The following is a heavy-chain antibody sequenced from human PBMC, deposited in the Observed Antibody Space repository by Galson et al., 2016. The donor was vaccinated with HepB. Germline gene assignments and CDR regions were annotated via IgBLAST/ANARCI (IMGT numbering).Heavy chain of an antibody. D-gene: IGHD6-19*01. CDR2: IKHDGGEK. V-gene: IGHV3-7*01. Sequence: SLRLSCAASGFVFSTYLMTWVRQAPGRGLEWVANIKHDGGEKYYVESVKGRFIISRDNAQDSLYLQMTSLRAEDTALYYCARGAKSSGWSFYFDYWGQGTRVTVSS. CDR1: GFVFSTYL. J-gene: IGHJ4*02. CDR3: ARGAKSSGWSFYFDY.